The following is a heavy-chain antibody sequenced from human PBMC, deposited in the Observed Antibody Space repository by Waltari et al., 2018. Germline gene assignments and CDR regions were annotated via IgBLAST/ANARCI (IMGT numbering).Heavy chain of an antibody. CDR3: ARVAAAGLDY. J-gene: IGHJ4*02. V-gene: IGHV4-59*01. CDR1: GGSISSYY. CDR2: IYYSGST. Sequence: QVQLQESGPGLVKPSETLSLTCTVSGGSISSYYWSWIRQPPGKGLEWIGYIYYSGSTNYNASLKSRVTISVDTSKNQFSLKLSSVTAADTAVYYCARVAAAGLDYWGQGTLVTVSS. D-gene: IGHD6-13*01.